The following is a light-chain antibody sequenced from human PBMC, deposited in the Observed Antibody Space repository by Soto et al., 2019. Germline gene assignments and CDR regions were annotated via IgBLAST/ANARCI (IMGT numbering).Light chain of an antibody. J-gene: IGKJ1*01. CDR1: QAVPGST. CDR3: QQPGPSPWT. CDR2: AAS. V-gene: IGKV3-20*01. Sequence: IDLTQSPGTLSLSPGDRATLFCRASQAVPGSTVAWYQQKPGQVPRLLIYAASIRATGIPDRFSGSGSGTDFPLTISRLEPEDFAVYHCQQPGPSPWTFGQGTKVEVK.